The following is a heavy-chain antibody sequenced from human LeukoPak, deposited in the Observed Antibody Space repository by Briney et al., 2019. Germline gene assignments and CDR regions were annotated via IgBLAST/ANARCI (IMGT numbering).Heavy chain of an antibody. CDR3: ARGEGGTFDP. J-gene: IGHJ5*02. Sequence: PGGSLRLSCAASGFTFSSYSMNWVRQAPGKGLEWVSSISSSSSYIYYADPVKGRFTISRDNAKNSLYLQMNSLRAEDTAVYYCARGEGGTFDPWGQGTLVTVSS. CDR1: GFTFSSYS. D-gene: IGHD3-16*01. V-gene: IGHV3-21*01. CDR2: ISSSSSYI.